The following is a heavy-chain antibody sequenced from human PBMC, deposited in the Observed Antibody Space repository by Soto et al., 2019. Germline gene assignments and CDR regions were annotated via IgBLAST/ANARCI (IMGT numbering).Heavy chain of an antibody. V-gene: IGHV3-30-3*01. J-gene: IGHJ4*02. Sequence: QVQLVESGGGVVQPGGSLRLSCTASGFTFSSFDMHWVRQAPGRGLEWVAVISYDGTNKYYADSVKGRFTISRVNSKNTLYLQMNSLRPGDTAVYYCASLVAYSGSYFDFWGQGTLVTVSS. CDR1: GFTFSSFD. D-gene: IGHD1-26*01. CDR3: ASLVAYSGSYFDF. CDR2: ISYDGTNK.